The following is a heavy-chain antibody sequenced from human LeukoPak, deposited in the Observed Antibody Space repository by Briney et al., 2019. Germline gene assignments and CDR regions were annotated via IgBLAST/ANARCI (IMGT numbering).Heavy chain of an antibody. V-gene: IGHV3-74*01. D-gene: IGHD3-22*01. Sequence: RGSLRLSCAASGFTFSSYAMHWVRQAPGKGLVWVSRINTDGSRITYADSVKGRFTISRDNAMNTVYLQMNSLRAEDTAVYYCARVLSGSWDWFDPWGQGTLVTVSS. J-gene: IGHJ5*02. CDR3: ARVLSGSWDWFDP. CDR1: GFTFSSYA. CDR2: INTDGSRI.